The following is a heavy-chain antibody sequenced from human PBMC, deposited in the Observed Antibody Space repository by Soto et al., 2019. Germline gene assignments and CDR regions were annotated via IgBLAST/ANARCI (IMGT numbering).Heavy chain of an antibody. CDR2: IYYSGST. D-gene: IGHD3-16*01. CDR3: ARDFTDAFDI. J-gene: IGHJ3*02. CDR1: GGSISSYY. Sequence: ASETLSLTCTVSGGSISSYYWSWIRQPPGKGLEWIGYIYYSGSTNYNPSLKSRVTISVDTSKNQFSLKLSSVTAADTAVYYCARDFTDAFDIWGQGTMVTVSS. V-gene: IGHV4-59*01.